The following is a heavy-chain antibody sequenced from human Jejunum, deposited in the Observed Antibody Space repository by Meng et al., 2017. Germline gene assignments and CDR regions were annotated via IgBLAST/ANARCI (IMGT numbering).Heavy chain of an antibody. V-gene: IGHV1-2*06. J-gene: IGHJ4*02. CDR3: ARVDGTTPFDS. Sequence: QEQLVQAGSEVQKPGASVKVSCKASGYTFTGYYIHWVRQAPGQGLEWVGRINPNSGDTNSAQKFQGRVTMTRDTSISTAYMELNRLTSDDTAVYYCARVDGTTPFDSWGQGTLVTVSS. D-gene: IGHD1-1*01. CDR2: INPNSGDT. CDR1: GYTFTGYY.